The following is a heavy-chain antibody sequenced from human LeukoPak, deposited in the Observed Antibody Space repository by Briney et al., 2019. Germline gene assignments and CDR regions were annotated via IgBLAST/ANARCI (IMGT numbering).Heavy chain of an antibody. J-gene: IGHJ2*01. CDR3: ARVSSYYDILTGYYNHWYFDL. CDR1: GGSISSYF. D-gene: IGHD3-9*01. Sequence: SETMSLTCTVSGGSISSYFWSWIRQPAGKGLEWIGRIYTSGSTNYNHSLKSRVTMSVDTSKNQFSLKLSSVTAADTAVYYCARVSSYYDILTGYYNHWYFDLWGRGTLVTVSS. CDR2: IYTSGST. V-gene: IGHV4-4*07.